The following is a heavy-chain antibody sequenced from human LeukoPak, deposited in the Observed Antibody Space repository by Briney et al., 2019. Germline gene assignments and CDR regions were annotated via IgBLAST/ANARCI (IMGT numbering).Heavy chain of an antibody. CDR3: ARVRLRYFDY. J-gene: IGHJ4*02. CDR1: GFTFSSYW. V-gene: IGHV3-7*01. CDR2: IKQDGSEK. D-gene: IGHD5-12*01. Sequence: GGSLRLSCVASGFTFSSYWMSWVRQAPGKGLEWVANIKQDGSEKYYVDSVKGRFTISRANAKNSLYLQMNSLRAEDTAVYYCARVRLRYFDYWGQGTLVTVSS.